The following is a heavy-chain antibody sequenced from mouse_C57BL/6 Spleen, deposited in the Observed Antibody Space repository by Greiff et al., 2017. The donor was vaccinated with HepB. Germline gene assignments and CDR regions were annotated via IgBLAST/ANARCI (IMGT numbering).Heavy chain of an antibody. CDR1: GYTFTSYW. D-gene: IGHD2-2*01. Sequence: QVQLQQPGAELVMPGASVKLSCKASGYTFTSYWMHWVKQRPGQGLEWIGEIDPSDSYTNYNQKFKGKSTLTVDKSSSTAYMQLSSLTSEDSAVYYCARLVGGYHPAMDYWGQGTSVTVSS. V-gene: IGHV1-69*01. CDR3: ARLVGGYHPAMDY. CDR2: IDPSDSYT. J-gene: IGHJ4*01.